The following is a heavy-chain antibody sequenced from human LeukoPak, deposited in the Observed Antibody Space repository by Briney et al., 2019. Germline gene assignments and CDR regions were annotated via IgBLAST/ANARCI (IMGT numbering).Heavy chain of an antibody. D-gene: IGHD2-2*02. CDR3: ARGPAAIGHNWFDP. J-gene: IGHJ5*02. CDR1: GGSISSGGYY. CDR2: IYYSGST. V-gene: IGHV4-31*03. Sequence: ASETLSLTCTVSGGSISSGGYYWSWIRRHPGKGLEWIGYIYYSGSTYYNPSLKSRVTISVDTSKNQFSLKLSSVTAADTAVYYCARGPAAIGHNWFDPWGQGTLVTVSS.